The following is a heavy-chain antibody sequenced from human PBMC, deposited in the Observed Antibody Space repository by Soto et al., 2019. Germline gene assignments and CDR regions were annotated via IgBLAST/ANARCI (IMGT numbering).Heavy chain of an antibody. V-gene: IGHV1-69*06. Sequence: GASVKVSCTASGCTFSSYAISWVRNAPGQGLEWMGGIIPIFGTANYAQESQGRVTITADKSTSTAYMELSSLRSEDTAVYYRARESSGWQRNLDYWGQGTLVTVSS. CDR1: GCTFSSYA. D-gene: IGHD6-19*01. J-gene: IGHJ4*02. CDR3: ARESSGWQRNLDY. CDR2: IIPIFGTA.